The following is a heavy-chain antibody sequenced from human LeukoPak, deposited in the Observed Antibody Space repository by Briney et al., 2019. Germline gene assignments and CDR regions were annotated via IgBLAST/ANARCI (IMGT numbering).Heavy chain of an antibody. CDR1: GGSISSGGYY. J-gene: IGHJ4*02. CDR2: IYYSGST. D-gene: IGHD5-18*01. V-gene: IGHV4-31*03. CDR3: ARVFLYSYGQGVDY. Sequence: PSQTLSLTCTVSGGSISSGGYYWSWIRQHPGKGLEWIGYIYYSGSTYYNPSLKSRVTISVDTSKNQFSLKLSSVTAADTAVYYCARVFLYSYGQGVDYWGQGTLVTVSS.